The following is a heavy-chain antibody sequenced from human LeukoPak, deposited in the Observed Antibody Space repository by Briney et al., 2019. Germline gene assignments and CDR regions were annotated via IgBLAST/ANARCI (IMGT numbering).Heavy chain of an antibody. CDR1: GYSISRGYY. V-gene: IGHV4-38-2*02. D-gene: IGHD2-21*02. CDR3: ARDLASCAGDCYSDGFDY. J-gene: IGHJ4*02. Sequence: SSETLSLTCTVSGYSISRGYYWGWIRQSPGKGLEWIGEIYHSGSTNYNPSLNTRVTISLDKSKKQFSPEVNSVTDADTAVYYCARDLASCAGDCYSDGFDYWGQGALVTVSS. CDR2: IYHSGST.